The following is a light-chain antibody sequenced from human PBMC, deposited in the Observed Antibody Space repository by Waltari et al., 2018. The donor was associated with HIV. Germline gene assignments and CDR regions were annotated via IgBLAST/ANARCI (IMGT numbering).Light chain of an antibody. CDR1: SPNLGRNY. CDR3: AAWDDTLSGRV. Sequence: QSVLTQPPSASGTPGPRVTIPCSGSSPNLGRNYIYWYQQLPGTAPKLLNYGNNQRPSGVPDRFSGSKSGTSASLAISGLRSEDEADYYCAAWDDTLSGRVFGGGTKLTVL. V-gene: IGLV1-47*01. CDR2: GNN. J-gene: IGLJ3*02.